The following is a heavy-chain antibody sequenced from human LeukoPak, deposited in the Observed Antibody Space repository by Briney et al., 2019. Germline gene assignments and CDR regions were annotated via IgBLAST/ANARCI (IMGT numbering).Heavy chain of an antibody. CDR2: IYYSGST. D-gene: IGHD3-10*01. CDR3: ARAGYYYGIDY. J-gene: IGHJ4*02. Sequence: SETLSLTCTVSGGSISSYYWSWIRQPPGKGLEWIGYIYYSGSTNYNPSLKSRVTISVVTSKNQFSLKLSSVTAADTAVYYCARAGYYYGIDYWGQGTLVTVSS. V-gene: IGHV4-59*01. CDR1: GGSISSYY.